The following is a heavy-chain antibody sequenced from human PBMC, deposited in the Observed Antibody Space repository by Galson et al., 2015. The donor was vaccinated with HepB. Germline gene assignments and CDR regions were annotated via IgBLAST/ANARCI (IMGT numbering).Heavy chain of an antibody. V-gene: IGHV2-5*02. Sequence: PALVKPTQTLTLTCTFSGFSLTTSGVGVGWIRQPPGKALEWLAVIFWDDDMLYSPSLKSRLTITKDTSKHQVVLAMANVDPVDTATYYCAHTALLWFGEFSSYGMDVWGQGTTVTVSS. CDR3: AHTALLWFGEFSSYGMDV. J-gene: IGHJ6*02. CDR1: GFSLTTSGVG. CDR2: IFWDDDM. D-gene: IGHD3-10*01.